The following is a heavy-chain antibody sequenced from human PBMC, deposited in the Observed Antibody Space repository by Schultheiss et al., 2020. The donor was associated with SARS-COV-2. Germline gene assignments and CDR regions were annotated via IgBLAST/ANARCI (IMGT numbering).Heavy chain of an antibody. J-gene: IGHJ4*02. CDR2: VYYSRST. D-gene: IGHD5-18*01. CDR1: GGSVSTDF. Sequence: SETLSLTCTVSGGSVSTDFWSWVRQPPGKPLEWIGYVYYSRSTNYKSSLKSRVTMSVDRSKNQFSLNLTSVTAADAAVYYCAGSGYRYGARWWGQGTLVTVSS. V-gene: IGHV4-59*02. CDR3: AGSGYRYGARW.